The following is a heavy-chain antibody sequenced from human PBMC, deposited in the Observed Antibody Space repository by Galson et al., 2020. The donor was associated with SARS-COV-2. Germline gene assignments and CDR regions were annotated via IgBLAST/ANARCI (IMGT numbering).Heavy chain of an antibody. J-gene: IGHJ4*02. CDR2: INPNSGGT. V-gene: IGHV1-2*04. Sequence: ASVKVSCKASGYTFTGYYMHWVRQAPGQGLEWMGWINPNSGGTNYAQKFQGWVTMTRDTSISTAYMELSRLRSDDTAVYYCARGGLASLVRGVIITGRFGDWGQGTLVTVAS. D-gene: IGHD3-10*01. CDR1: GYTFTGYY. CDR3: ARGGLASLVRGVIITGRFGD.